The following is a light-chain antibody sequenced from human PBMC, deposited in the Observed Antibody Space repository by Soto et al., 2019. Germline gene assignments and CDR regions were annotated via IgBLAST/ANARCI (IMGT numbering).Light chain of an antibody. CDR1: QNVRAF. Sequence: EVVLTQSPATLSLSPGERATLSCSASQNVRAFLDWYQQKPGQAPRLLIYAASNRSTGIPDRFSGSGSGTDFTLTISILEPEDFAGYYCQQHSHFPPWPFGQFTRVAIQ. CDR3: QQHSHFPPWP. CDR2: AAS. J-gene: IGKJ1*01. V-gene: IGKV3-11*01.